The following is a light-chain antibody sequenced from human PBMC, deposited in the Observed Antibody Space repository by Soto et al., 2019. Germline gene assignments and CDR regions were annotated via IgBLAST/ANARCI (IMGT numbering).Light chain of an antibody. CDR3: QLYGTSPKT. Sequence: EIVLTQSPGTLSLSPGERATLSCRASETVAGSYLAGYQQKPGQAPRLLIHGASTRATGIADRFSGSGSGTDFTLTISRLEPEDFAVYYCQLYGTSPKTFGQGTKVDIK. V-gene: IGKV3-20*01. J-gene: IGKJ1*01. CDR2: GAS. CDR1: ETVAGSY.